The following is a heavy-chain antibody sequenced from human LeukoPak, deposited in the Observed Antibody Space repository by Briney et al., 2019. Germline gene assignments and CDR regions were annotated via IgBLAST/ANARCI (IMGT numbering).Heavy chain of an antibody. CDR1: AYTFTSYY. V-gene: IGHV1-46*01. Sequence: GASGKVSCKASAYTFTSYYMHWVRQAPGQGLEWKGIINPSGGSPSYVQKSQDRVTMTREPSTSTVYMALRSLRSDDTAVYYCARNKPGIVGVTATFDPWGQGTLVTVSS. CDR3: ARNKPGIVGVTATFDP. D-gene: IGHD1-26*01. CDR2: INPSGGSP. J-gene: IGHJ5*02.